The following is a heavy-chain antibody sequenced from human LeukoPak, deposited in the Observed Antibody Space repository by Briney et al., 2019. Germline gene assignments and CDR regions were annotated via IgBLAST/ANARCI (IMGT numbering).Heavy chain of an antibody. D-gene: IGHD1-26*01. Sequence: SETLSLTCTVSGDSVSSGYYWGWIRQPPGKVLEWIGSIHHSGSTYYNPSLKSRDTISVDTSKNQFFLKLRSVTAADRAVYYCARDGLVGAITDGFYWGQGSLVTVSS. J-gene: IGHJ4*02. CDR1: GDSVSSGYY. V-gene: IGHV4-38-2*02. CDR3: ARDGLVGAITDGFY. CDR2: IHHSGST.